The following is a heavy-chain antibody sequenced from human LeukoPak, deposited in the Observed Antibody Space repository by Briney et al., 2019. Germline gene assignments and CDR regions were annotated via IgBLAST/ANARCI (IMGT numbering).Heavy chain of an antibody. Sequence: PSETLSLTGAVYGGSFSGYYWSWIRQPPGKGLEWIGEINHSGSTNYNPSLKSRVTISVDTSKNQLSLKLSSVTAADTAVYYCARGAWWFDYWGQGTLVTVSS. V-gene: IGHV4-34*01. CDR1: GGSFSGYY. CDR3: ARGAWWFDY. D-gene: IGHD2-8*02. J-gene: IGHJ4*02. CDR2: INHSGST.